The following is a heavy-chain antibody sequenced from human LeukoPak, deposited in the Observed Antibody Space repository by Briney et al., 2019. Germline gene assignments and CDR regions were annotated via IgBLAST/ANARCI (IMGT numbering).Heavy chain of an antibody. V-gene: IGHV4-59*08. CDR1: GGSISSYY. J-gene: IGHJ3*02. CDR3: ARRRNYYDSSGYPRLVYAFDI. Sequence: PSETLSLTCTVSGGSISSYYWSWIRQPPGKGLEWFGYIYYSGSTNYNPSLKSRVTISVDTSKNQFSLKLSSVTAADTAVYYCARRRNYYDSSGYPRLVYAFDIWGEGTMVTVSS. CDR2: IYYSGST. D-gene: IGHD3-22*01.